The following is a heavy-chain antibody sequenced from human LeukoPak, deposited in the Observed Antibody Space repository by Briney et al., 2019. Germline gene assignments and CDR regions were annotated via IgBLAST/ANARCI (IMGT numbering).Heavy chain of an antibody. D-gene: IGHD3-22*01. CDR1: GGSISSYY. Sequence: PSETLCLTCTVSGGSISSYYWSWIRQPPGKGLEWIGYIYYSGSTNYNPSLKSRVTISVDTSKNQFSLKLSSVTAADTAVYYCAREGLFWFDPWGQGTLVTVSS. J-gene: IGHJ5*02. CDR2: IYYSGST. CDR3: AREGLFWFDP. V-gene: IGHV4-59*01.